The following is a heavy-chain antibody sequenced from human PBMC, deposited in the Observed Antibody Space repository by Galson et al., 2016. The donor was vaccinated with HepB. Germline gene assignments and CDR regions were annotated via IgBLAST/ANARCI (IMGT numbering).Heavy chain of an antibody. Sequence: SVKVSCKASGYTFTRYYMHWVRQAPGQGLEWMGIINPNGGSTSYSQKFQGRVTMTRDTSTNTVYMELSSLRSEDTAVYYCARASSRDSSSWYGAEYFQHWGQGTLVTVSS. CDR1: GYTFTRYY. CDR2: INPNGGST. V-gene: IGHV1-46*01. D-gene: IGHD6-13*01. CDR3: ARASSRDSSSWYGAEYFQH. J-gene: IGHJ1*01.